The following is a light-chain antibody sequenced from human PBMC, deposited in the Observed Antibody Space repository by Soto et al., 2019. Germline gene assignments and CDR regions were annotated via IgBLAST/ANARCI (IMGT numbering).Light chain of an antibody. Sequence: AIPLTQSPSSLSASVGDRVTITCRASQGISSALAWYQQKPGKPPKLLIYGASSLQSGVPSRVSGSGSGTDFTLTISSLQPEDFATYYCQQFNSYPHTFGPGTKVDIK. CDR3: QQFNSYPHT. J-gene: IGKJ3*01. CDR1: QGISSA. CDR2: GAS. V-gene: IGKV1-13*02.